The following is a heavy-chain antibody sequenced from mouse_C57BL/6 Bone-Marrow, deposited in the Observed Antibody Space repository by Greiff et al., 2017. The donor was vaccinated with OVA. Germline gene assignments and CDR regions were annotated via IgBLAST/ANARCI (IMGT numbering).Heavy chain of an antibody. CDR1: GYTFTSYG. D-gene: IGHD1-2*01. V-gene: IGHV1-81*01. CDR2: IYPRSGNT. CDR3: ARSPLPWFAY. J-gene: IGHJ3*01. Sequence: VKLQESGAELARPGASVKLSCKASGYTFTSYGISWVKQRTGQGLEWIGEIYPRSGNTYYNEKFKGKATLTADKSSSTAYMELRSLTSEDSAVYFCARSPLPWFAYWGQGTLVTVSA.